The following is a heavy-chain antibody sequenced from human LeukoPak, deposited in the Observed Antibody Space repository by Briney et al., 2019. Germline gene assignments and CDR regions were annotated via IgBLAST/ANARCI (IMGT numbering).Heavy chain of an antibody. J-gene: IGHJ5*02. CDR1: GGSLSSYY. CDR2: IFYSGIT. V-gene: IGHV4-59*01. CDR3: ARDSGSYPHWFAP. D-gene: IGHD1-26*01. Sequence: SETLSPTCTVSGGSLSSYYWNWIRQPPGKGLEWIGYIFYSGITNYNPSLKSRVTISVDTSKKQFSLKLTSVTAADTAVYYCARDSGSYPHWFAPWGQGTLVTVSS.